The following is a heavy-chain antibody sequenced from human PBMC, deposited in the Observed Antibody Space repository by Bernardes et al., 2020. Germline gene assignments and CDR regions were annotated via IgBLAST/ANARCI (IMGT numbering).Heavy chain of an antibody. CDR1: GGPISSYY. D-gene: IGHD3-10*01. Sequence: SETLSLTCTVSGGPISSYYWSWIRQPPGKGLEWIGYTYYSGSTNYNPSLKSRVTISVDTSKNQFSLKLSSVTAADTAVYYCARATMVQGVMFDYWGQGTLVTVSS. CDR2: TYYSGST. CDR3: ARATMVQGVMFDY. J-gene: IGHJ4*02. V-gene: IGHV4-59*01.